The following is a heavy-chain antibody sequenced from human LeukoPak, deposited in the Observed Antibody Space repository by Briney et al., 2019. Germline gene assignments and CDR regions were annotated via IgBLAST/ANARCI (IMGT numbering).Heavy chain of an antibody. D-gene: IGHD6-6*01. J-gene: IGHJ4*02. Sequence: SQTLSLTCAISGDSVSSSSAAWNWIRQSPSRGLEWLGRTYYRSTWYNDYAVSVKSRITINPDTSKNQFSLQLNSVTPEDTAVYYCARGGGYSSSSGFDYWGQGTLVTVSS. CDR2: TYYRSTWYN. V-gene: IGHV6-1*01. CDR3: ARGGGYSSSSGFDY. CDR1: GDSVSSSSAA.